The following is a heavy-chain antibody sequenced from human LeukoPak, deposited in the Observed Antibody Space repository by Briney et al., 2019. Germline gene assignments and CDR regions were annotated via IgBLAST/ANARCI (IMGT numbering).Heavy chain of an antibody. CDR2: IWYDGSNK. J-gene: IGHJ4*02. CDR3: AKGFLTGYLYYFDY. CDR1: GFTFSSYG. V-gene: IGHV3-33*06. D-gene: IGHD3-9*01. Sequence: PGGSLRLSSAASGFTFSSYGMHWVRQAPGKGLEWVAVIWYDGSNKFYADSVKGRFTISRDNSKNTLYLQMNSLTAEDTAVYYCAKGFLTGYLYYFDYWGQGTLVTVSS.